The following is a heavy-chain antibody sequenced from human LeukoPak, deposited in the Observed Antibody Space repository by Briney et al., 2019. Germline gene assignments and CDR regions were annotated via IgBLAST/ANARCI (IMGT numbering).Heavy chain of an antibody. CDR3: ARVAAITSYHFNYMDV. Sequence: GGSLRLSCAASGLTFRRHIMGWVRQAPGKGLEWVALISHDGLNDFYIDSVKGRFTISRDTSKNTLSLQMHSLRTEDTAVYFCARVAAITSYHFNYMDVWGKGTTVTVSS. J-gene: IGHJ6*04. CDR1: GLTFRRHI. V-gene: IGHV3-30*10. CDR2: ISHDGLND. D-gene: IGHD3-3*02.